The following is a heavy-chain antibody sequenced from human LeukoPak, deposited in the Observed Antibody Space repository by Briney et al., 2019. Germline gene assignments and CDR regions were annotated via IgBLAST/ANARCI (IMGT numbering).Heavy chain of an antibody. Sequence: GASVKVSCKASGGTFSSYAISWVRQAPGQGLEWMGGIIPIFGTANYAQKFQGRVTITTDESTSTAYMELSSLRSEDTAVYYCARGGGSHFQTDYYFDYWGQGTLVTVSS. CDR1: GGTFSSYA. J-gene: IGHJ4*02. D-gene: IGHD1-26*01. V-gene: IGHV1-69*05. CDR3: ARGGGSHFQTDYYFDY. CDR2: IIPIFGTA.